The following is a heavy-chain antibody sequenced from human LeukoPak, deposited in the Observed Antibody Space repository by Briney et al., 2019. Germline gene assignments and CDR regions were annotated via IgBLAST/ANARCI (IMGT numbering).Heavy chain of an antibody. CDR3: ARHGSGSFTSPYYGMDV. J-gene: IGHJ6*02. CDR1: GGSISSYY. V-gene: IGHV4-59*08. Sequence: SETLSLTCTVSGGSISSYYWSWIRQPPGKGLEWIGYIYYSGSTNYNPSLKSRVTISVDTSKNQFSLKLSSVTAADTAVYYCARHGSGSFTSPYYGMDVWGQGTTVTVSS. D-gene: IGHD3-10*01. CDR2: IYYSGST.